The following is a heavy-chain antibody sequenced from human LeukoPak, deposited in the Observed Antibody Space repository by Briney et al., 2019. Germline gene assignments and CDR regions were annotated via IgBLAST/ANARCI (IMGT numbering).Heavy chain of an antibody. CDR3: AREEWELTGFDY. V-gene: IGHV1-2*06. CDR2: INPNSGGT. CDR1: GYTFTSYY. Sequence: ASVKVSCKASGYTFTSYYMHWVRQAPGQGLEWMGRINPNSGGTNYAQKFQGRVTMTRDTSISTAYMELSRLRSDDTAVYYCAREEWELTGFDYWGQGTLVTVSS. D-gene: IGHD1-26*01. J-gene: IGHJ4*02.